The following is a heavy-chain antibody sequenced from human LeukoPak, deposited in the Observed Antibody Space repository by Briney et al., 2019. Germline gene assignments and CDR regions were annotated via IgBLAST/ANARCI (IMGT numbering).Heavy chain of an antibody. CDR3: ATGGTRMTPNNLDY. V-gene: IGHV3-7*01. D-gene: IGHD2-15*01. CDR2: IKQDGSQK. CDR1: GFTFSSYW. Sequence: PGGSLRLSCAASGFTFSSYWMSWVRQAPVKGLEWVANIKQDGSQKYYVDSVKGRFTISRDNANNSLYLQMDSLRVEDTAVYYCATGGTRMTPNNLDYWGQGTLVTVSS. J-gene: IGHJ4*02.